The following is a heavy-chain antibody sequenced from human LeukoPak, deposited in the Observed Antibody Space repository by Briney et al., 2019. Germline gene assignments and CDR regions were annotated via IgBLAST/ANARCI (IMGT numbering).Heavy chain of an antibody. Sequence: PGGSLRLSCAASGFTVSSSYMSWVRQAPGKGLEWISIIYHSGSTNYADSVKGRFTISRDNSKNTLFLQMNSLRAEDTVVYYCARRHLTSGSIDSWGQGTPVTVAS. CDR3: ARRHLTSGSIDS. V-gene: IGHV3-53*01. CDR2: IYHSGST. J-gene: IGHJ4*02. CDR1: GFTVSSSY.